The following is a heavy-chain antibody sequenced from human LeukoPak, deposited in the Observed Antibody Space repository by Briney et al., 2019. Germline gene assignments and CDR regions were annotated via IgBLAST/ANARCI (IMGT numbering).Heavy chain of an antibody. D-gene: IGHD6-19*01. J-gene: IGHJ4*02. Sequence: GGSLRLSCAASGFTFSDYMMSWVRQAPGKGLEVLGNIKGDGSDKYYVDSVKGRFTISRDNVKNSLYLEMNSLRAEDTAVYYCTRDEGVTVITYRFDYWGQGTLVIVSS. CDR1: GFTFSDYM. V-gene: IGHV3-7*01. CDR3: TRDEGVTVITYRFDY. CDR2: IKGDGSDK.